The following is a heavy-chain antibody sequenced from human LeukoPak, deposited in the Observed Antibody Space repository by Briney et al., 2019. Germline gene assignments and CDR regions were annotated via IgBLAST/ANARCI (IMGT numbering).Heavy chain of an antibody. D-gene: IGHD3-10*01. J-gene: IGHJ6*02. CDR2: IYHSGST. CDR1: GGSISSSNW. V-gene: IGHV4-4*02. Sequence: SGTLSLTCAVSGGSISSSNWWSWVRQPPGKGLEWIGEIYHSGSTNYNPSLKSRVTISVDKSKNQFSLKLSSVIAADTAVYYCARLWFGYYYYGMDVWGQGTTVTVSS. CDR3: ARLWFGYYYYGMDV.